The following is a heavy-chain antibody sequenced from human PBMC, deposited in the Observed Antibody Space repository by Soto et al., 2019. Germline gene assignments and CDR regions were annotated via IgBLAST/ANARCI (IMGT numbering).Heavy chain of an antibody. V-gene: IGHV1-69*13. Sequence: ASVKVSCKASGGTFSSYAISWVLQAPGQGLEWMGGIIPIFGTANYAQKFQGRVTITADESTSTAYMELSSLRSEDTAVYYCARDRSSGSVDPWGQGTLVTVSS. D-gene: IGHD3-22*01. CDR3: ARDRSSGSVDP. CDR1: GGTFSSYA. CDR2: IIPIFGTA. J-gene: IGHJ5*02.